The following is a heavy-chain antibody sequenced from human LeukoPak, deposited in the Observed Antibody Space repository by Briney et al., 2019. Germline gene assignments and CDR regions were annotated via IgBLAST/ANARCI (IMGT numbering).Heavy chain of an antibody. CDR1: GGSISSSNYY. V-gene: IGHV4-39*01. J-gene: IGHJ3*02. CDR3: ARHAGSGTYYAFDI. Sequence: SETLSLTCTVSGGSISSSNYYWGWIRQPPGKGLEWIGSIYYSGSTYYNPFLKSRVTISVDTSKNQFSLRLSSVTAADTAVYYCARHAGSGTYYAFDIWGQGTMVTVSS. CDR2: IYYSGST. D-gene: IGHD1-26*01.